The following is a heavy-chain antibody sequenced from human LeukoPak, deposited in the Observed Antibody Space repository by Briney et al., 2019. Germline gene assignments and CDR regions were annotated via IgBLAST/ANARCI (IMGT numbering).Heavy chain of an antibody. Sequence: GGSLRLSCAASGFTVSSNYMSWVRQAPGKGLEWVSVIYSGGGTYYADSVKGRFTISRDNSKNTLYLQMNSLRAEDTAVYYCARDYGGSYHNGGYWGQGTLVTVSS. CDR3: ARDYGGSYHNGGY. CDR2: IYSGGGT. CDR1: GFTVSSNY. V-gene: IGHV3-53*01. J-gene: IGHJ4*02. D-gene: IGHD1-26*01.